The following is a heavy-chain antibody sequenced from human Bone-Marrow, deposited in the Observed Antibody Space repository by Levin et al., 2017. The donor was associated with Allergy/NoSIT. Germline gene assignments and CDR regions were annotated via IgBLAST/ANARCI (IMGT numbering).Heavy chain of an antibody. Sequence: KASETLSLTCAVSGDSVSSGDYSWSWIRQPPGKGLEWIAYIYHNGHTYYNPSLKSRVTISLDRSKNHFSLELTTVTAADTAVYYCARHILGGRGYDYWGQGTLVTVSS. V-gene: IGHV4-30-2*01. J-gene: IGHJ4*02. D-gene: IGHD3-9*01. CDR3: ARHILGGRGYDY. CDR2: IYHNGHT. CDR1: GDSVSSGDYS.